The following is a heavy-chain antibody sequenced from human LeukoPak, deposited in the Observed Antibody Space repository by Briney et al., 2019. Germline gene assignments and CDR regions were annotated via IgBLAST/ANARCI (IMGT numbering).Heavy chain of an antibody. V-gene: IGHV4-59*12. Sequence: SETLSLTCTVSGGSISSYYWSWIRQPPGKGLEWIGYIYYSGSTNYNPSLKSRVTISVDTSKNQFSLKLTSVTAADTAVYYCAREAFVGCSGGGCHKNYNWFDPWGQGTLVTVSS. CDR2: IYYSGST. D-gene: IGHD2-15*01. CDR3: AREAFVGCSGGGCHKNYNWFDP. J-gene: IGHJ5*02. CDR1: GGSISSYY.